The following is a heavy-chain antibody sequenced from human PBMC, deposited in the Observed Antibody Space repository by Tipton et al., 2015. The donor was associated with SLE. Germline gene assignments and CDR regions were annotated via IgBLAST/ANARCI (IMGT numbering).Heavy chain of an antibody. CDR1: GGSFSGYY. Sequence: TLSLTCAVYGGSFSGYYWSWIRQPPGKGLECIGRIYTSGSTNYNPSLKSRVTISVDTSKNQFSLKLSSVTAADTAVYYCARDLTGLGFDYWGQGTLVTVSS. V-gene: IGHV4-59*10. CDR3: ARDLTGLGFDY. J-gene: IGHJ4*02. D-gene: IGHD1-20*01. CDR2: IYTSGST.